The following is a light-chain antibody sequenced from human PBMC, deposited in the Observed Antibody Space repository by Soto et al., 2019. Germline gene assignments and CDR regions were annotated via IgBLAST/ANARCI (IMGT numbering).Light chain of an antibody. V-gene: IGLV1-51*01. Sequence: QSVLTQPPSVSAAPGQKATISCSGSSSNIGNNYVSWYQQLPGTAPKLLIYDNNKRPSGIPDRFSGSKSGTSATLGITGLQTGDEADYYCGTWDSSLSVWVFGGGTQLTVL. J-gene: IGLJ3*02. CDR2: DNN. CDR1: SSNIGNNY. CDR3: GTWDSSLSVWV.